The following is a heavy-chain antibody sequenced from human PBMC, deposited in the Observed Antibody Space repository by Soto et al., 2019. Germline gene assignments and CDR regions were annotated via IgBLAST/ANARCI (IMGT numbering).Heavy chain of an antibody. V-gene: IGHV3-23*01. J-gene: IGHJ4*02. CDR2: SSGSGEKT. D-gene: IGHD6-6*01. CDR1: GFNLSYNA. Sequence: PGGSLRLSCVASGFNLSYNAMSWVRQAPGKGLQWVSTSSGSGEKTYYAYSVKGRFTISSDRSKNTPYLQMDGLRADDTAVYYCARPPGGAAPRPDYWGQGTMVTVSS. CDR3: ARPPGGAAPRPDY.